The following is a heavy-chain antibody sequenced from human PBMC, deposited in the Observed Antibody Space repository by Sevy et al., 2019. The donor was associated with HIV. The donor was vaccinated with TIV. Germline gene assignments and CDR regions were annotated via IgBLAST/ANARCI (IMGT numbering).Heavy chain of an antibody. CDR1: GGTFSSYA. CDR3: ARAPFDSSGYHAGYAFDI. Sequence: ASVKVSCKASGGTFSSYAISWVRQAPGQGLEWMGRIIPIFGTANYAQKFQGRVTITADESTGTAYMELSSLRSEDTAVYYCARAPFDSSGYHAGYAFDIWGQGTMVTVSS. V-gene: IGHV1-69*13. J-gene: IGHJ3*02. D-gene: IGHD3-22*01. CDR2: IIPIFGTA.